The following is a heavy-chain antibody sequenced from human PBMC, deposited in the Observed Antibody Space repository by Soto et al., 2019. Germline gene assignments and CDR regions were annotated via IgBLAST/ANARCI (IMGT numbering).Heavy chain of an antibody. V-gene: IGHV3-7*05. CDR2: INLDGSEK. J-gene: IGHJ6*02. CDR1: GFTFRTYW. D-gene: IGHD5-18*01. CDR3: ARDGSTSGYSYDYHGMDV. Sequence: EVQLVESGGGLVQPGGSLRLSCAASGFTFRTYWLSWVRQVPGKGLEWVANINLDGSEKNYVDSVKGRFTISRDNARNSLYLQMSSLRAEDTALYYCARDGSTSGYSYDYHGMDVWGQGTTFTVSS.